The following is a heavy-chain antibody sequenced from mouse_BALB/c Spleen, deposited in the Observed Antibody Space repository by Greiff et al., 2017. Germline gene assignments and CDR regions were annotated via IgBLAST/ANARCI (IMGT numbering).Heavy chain of an antibody. Sequence: EVKLEESGGGLVQPGGSLKLSCAASGFTFSSYGMSWVRQTPDKRLELVATINSNGGSTYYPDSVKGRFTISRDNAKNTLYLQMSSLKSEDTAMYYCARDGYSAWFAYWGQGTLVTVSA. J-gene: IGHJ3*01. D-gene: IGHD2-14*01. CDR3: ARDGYSAWFAY. CDR1: GFTFSSYG. V-gene: IGHV5-6-3*01. CDR2: INSNGGST.